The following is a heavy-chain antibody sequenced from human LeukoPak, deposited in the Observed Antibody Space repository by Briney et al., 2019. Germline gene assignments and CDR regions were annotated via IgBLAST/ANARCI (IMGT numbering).Heavy chain of an antibody. J-gene: IGHJ4*02. CDR2: ITGPGDNT. D-gene: IGHD2-2*01. V-gene: IGHV3-23*01. CDR1: GFTFTTYA. Sequence: PGGSLRLSCVASGFTFTTYAMTWVRQAPGKGLEWVSTITGPGDNTFYGDSVRGRFTISRDNSRNTLYLQMNSLRVEDTATYYCDKDRHTSARSPTLDSWGQGTLVTVSS. CDR3: DKDRHTSARSPTLDS.